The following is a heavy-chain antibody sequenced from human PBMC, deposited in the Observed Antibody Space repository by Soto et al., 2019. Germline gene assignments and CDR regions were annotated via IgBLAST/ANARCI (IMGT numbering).Heavy chain of an antibody. CDR3: AREGGTEDYYCGMDV. D-gene: IGHD1-1*01. CDR2: IIRIFGTP. J-gene: IGHJ6*02. V-gene: IGHV1-69*12. CDR1: GGTFSSYA. Sequence: QVQLVQSGAEVKKPGSSVKVSCKASGGTFSSYAINWVRQAPGQGLEWMGGIIRIFGTPDYALRFQGRVTITAEDSTSTAHMELSSLGSEDTAVYYCAREGGTEDYYCGMDVWGQGTTVTVSS.